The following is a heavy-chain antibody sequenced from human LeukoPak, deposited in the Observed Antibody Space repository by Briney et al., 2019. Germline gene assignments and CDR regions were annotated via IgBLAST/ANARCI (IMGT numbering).Heavy chain of an antibody. CDR2: INHSGST. D-gene: IGHD2-2*01. CDR1: GGSFSGYY. V-gene: IGHV4-34*01. CDR3: ARERREQLLPPYTRSVTYFDY. Sequence: SETLSLTCAVYGGSFSGYYWSWIRQPQGKGLEWIGEINHSGSTNYNPSLKSRVTISVDTSKNQFSLKLSSVTAADTAVYYCARERREQLLPPYTRSVTYFDYWGQGTLVTVSS. J-gene: IGHJ4*02.